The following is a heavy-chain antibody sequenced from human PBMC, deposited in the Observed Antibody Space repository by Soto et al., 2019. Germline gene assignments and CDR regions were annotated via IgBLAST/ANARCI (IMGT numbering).Heavy chain of an antibody. D-gene: IGHD3-16*01. V-gene: IGHV3-30*14. CDR2: ISDDGSNK. Sequence: QVQLVESGGGVVQPGRSLKLSCAASGFTFSSYAMHWVRPAPGKGLEWVAVISDDGSNKYYADSVKGRFTIYGDNSKNTRYLLMSSLRAEDTAVYYCARGSHGGGGDPVEICGQGKMVTVSS. CDR1: GFTFSSYA. J-gene: IGHJ3*02. CDR3: ARGSHGGGGDPVEI.